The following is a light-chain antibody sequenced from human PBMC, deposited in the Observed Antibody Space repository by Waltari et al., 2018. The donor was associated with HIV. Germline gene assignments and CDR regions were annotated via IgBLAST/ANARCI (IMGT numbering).Light chain of an antibody. J-gene: IGLJ3*02. V-gene: IGLV4-69*01. CDR1: RGHSTYA. CDR3: QTWDTGPWV. CDR2: LNNDGSQ. Sequence: QLILTQSPSASASLGASVKLTCTLSRGHSTYAIAWLQHQPEKGPRFVMQLNNDGSQTMGDGVPDRVSGCSSGAERYLTISSLQSEDEADYYCQTWDTGPWVFGGGTKLTVL.